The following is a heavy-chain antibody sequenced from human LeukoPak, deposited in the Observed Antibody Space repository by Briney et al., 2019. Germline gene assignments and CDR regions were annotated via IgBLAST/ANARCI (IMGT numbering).Heavy chain of an antibody. D-gene: IGHD2-8*02. Sequence: GSLRLSCAASGFTFSDYYMSWIRQPPGKGLEWIGSFYSSGNTYYNPSLKNRVTISVDTSKNQFSLRLSSVTAADTAVYYCARDVYTGVGYWGQGTLVTVSS. CDR3: ARDVYTGVGY. V-gene: IGHV4-59*12. J-gene: IGHJ4*02. CDR1: GFTFSDYY. CDR2: FYSSGNT.